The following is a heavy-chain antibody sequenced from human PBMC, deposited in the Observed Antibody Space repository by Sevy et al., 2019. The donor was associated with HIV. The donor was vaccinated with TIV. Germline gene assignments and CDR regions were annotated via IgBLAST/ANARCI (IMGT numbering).Heavy chain of an antibody. D-gene: IGHD3-22*01. Sequence: GGSLRLSCKPSGFTFITYAMNWVRQAPGKGLEWVSTIYGSGGTTYYADYVKGRFTISRDNSKNTLYLQMDSLRTEDTAIYYCAGARYDGSGSFDAFDIWGQGTMVTVSS. CDR3: AGARYDGSGSFDAFDI. CDR1: GFTFITYA. J-gene: IGHJ3*02. CDR2: IYGSGGTT. V-gene: IGHV3-23*01.